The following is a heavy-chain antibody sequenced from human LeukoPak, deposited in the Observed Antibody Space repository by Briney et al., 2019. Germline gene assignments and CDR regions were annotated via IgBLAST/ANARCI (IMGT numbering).Heavy chain of an antibody. J-gene: IGHJ4*02. V-gene: IGHV4-30-4*08. CDR1: GDSISSSSSY. D-gene: IGHD3-22*01. CDR3: ARNYYDRGFYYFDY. Sequence: SETLSLTCTVTGDSISSSSSYWDWIRQPPGKGLEWIGYIYYSGSTYYNPSLKSRVTISVDTSKNQFSLKLSSVTAADTAVYYCARNYYDRGFYYFDYWGQGTLVTVSS. CDR2: IYYSGST.